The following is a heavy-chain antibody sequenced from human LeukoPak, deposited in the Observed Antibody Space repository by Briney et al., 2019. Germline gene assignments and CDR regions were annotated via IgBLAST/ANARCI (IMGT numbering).Heavy chain of an antibody. Sequence: ASVKVSCKASGYTFTNNFMRWVRQAPGQGLEWMGIINPSGDNTWYAQKFQGRVTMTRDMATSTAYMELRSLRSDDTAVYYCARQSGLELLITPLDLFDYWGQGTLVTVSS. CDR2: INPSGDNT. J-gene: IGHJ4*02. CDR1: GYTFTNNF. V-gene: IGHV1-46*01. CDR3: ARQSGLELLITPLDLFDY. D-gene: IGHD1-7*01.